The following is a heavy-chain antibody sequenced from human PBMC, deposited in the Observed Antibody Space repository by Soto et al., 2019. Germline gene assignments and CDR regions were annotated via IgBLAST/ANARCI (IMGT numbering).Heavy chain of an antibody. V-gene: IGHV1-3*01. Sequence: QVQLVQSGAEVKKPGASVKVSCKASGYTFTSYAMHWVRQAPGQRLEWMGWINAGNGNTKYSQKFQGRVTITRDTSASTAYMEMSSLRSEDTAVYYGARATWVRGVYYGMDVWGQGTTVTVSS. J-gene: IGHJ6*02. D-gene: IGHD3-10*01. CDR2: INAGNGNT. CDR1: GYTFTSYA. CDR3: ARATWVRGVYYGMDV.